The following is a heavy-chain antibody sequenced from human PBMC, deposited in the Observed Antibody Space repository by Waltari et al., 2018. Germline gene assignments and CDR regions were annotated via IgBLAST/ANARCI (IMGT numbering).Heavy chain of an antibody. J-gene: IGHJ4*02. D-gene: IGHD1-7*01. CDR1: GYTFTDYY. CDR3: ARTTTIKSLDY. V-gene: IGHV1-69-2*01. CDR2: IDPQDGET. Sequence: EVQLVQSGAEVKKPGATVKISCQASGYTFTDYYMHWVQQAPGKGLEWVGRIDPQDGETKYADKFQCRATITADTSIDTVYMELSRLRPEDTAVFYCARTTTIKSLDYWGQGTLVTVSS.